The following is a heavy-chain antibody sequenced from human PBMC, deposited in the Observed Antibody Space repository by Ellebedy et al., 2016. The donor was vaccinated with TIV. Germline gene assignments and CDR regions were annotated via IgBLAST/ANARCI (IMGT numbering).Heavy chain of an antibody. Sequence: ASVKVSXXVSGYTLTELSMHWVRQAPGKGLEWMGGFDPEDGETIYAQKFQGRVTMTEDTSTDTAYMELSSLRSEDTAVYYCATDGSPRGSNGMVVPLPDAEPDDAFDIWGQGTMVTVSS. J-gene: IGHJ3*02. CDR3: ATDGSPRGSNGMVVPLPDAEPDDAFDI. CDR1: GYTLTELS. D-gene: IGHD2-15*01. CDR2: FDPEDGET. V-gene: IGHV1-24*01.